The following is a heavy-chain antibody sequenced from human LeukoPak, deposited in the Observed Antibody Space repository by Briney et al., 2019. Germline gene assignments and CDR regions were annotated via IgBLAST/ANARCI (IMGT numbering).Heavy chain of an antibody. J-gene: IGHJ3*02. Sequence: GSLRLSFAASGFTFSSYDMHWVRQATGKGLEWGSAIDTACDTYYQGSVQGRLTISRENAKKSSYLQMNSLRAGDTAVYYCARQLYGGKSVGAFDIWGQGTMVTVSS. CDR1: GFTFSSYD. CDR2: IDTACDT. CDR3: ARQLYGGKSVGAFDI. V-gene: IGHV3-13*04. D-gene: IGHD4-23*01.